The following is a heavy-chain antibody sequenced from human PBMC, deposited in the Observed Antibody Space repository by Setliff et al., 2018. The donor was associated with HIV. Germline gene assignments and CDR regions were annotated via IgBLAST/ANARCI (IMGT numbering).Heavy chain of an antibody. V-gene: IGHV3-7*01. Sequence: GGSLRLSCSASEFTNFWMAWVRQAPGKGLEWVANIDQHGSERYYTDSVRGRFTISRDNAKNSLYLQMNSLRGEDTALYYCTRDLGYDSFDIWGQGTMVTVPS. CDR2: IDQHGSER. CDR1: EFTNFW. J-gene: IGHJ3*02. CDR3: TRDLGYDSFDI. D-gene: IGHD3-22*01.